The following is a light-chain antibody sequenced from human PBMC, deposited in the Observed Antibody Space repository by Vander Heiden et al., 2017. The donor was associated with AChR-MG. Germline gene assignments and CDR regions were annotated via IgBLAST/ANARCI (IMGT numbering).Light chain of an antibody. J-gene: IGKJ3*01. V-gene: IGKV1-33*01. CDR3: QQYDHLPPT. CDR1: QDISNF. CDR2: DAS. Sequence: DIQMTQSPSSLSASVGDRVTITCQASQDISNFLNWYQQRPGKAPKLLIYDASNLETGVPSRFSGSGSGTDFGFTISSLQPEDVATYYCQQYDHLPPTFGPGTRVDI.